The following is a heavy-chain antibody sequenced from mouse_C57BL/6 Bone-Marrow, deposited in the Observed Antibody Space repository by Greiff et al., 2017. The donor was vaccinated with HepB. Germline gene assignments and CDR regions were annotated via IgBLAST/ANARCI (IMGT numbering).Heavy chain of an antibody. CDR2: INPNNGGT. D-gene: IGHD3-2*02. CDR1: GYTFTDYN. CDR3: ARRSFKTAQFAY. V-gene: IGHV1-18*01. Sequence: EVQLQQSGPELVKPGASVKIPCKASGYTFTDYNMDWVKQSHGKSLEWIGDINPNNGGTIYNQKFKGKATLTVDKSSSTAYMELRSLTSEDTAVYYGARRSFKTAQFAYWGQGTLVTVSA. J-gene: IGHJ3*01.